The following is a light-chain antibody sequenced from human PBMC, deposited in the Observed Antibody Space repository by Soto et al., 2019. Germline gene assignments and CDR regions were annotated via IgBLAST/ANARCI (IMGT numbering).Light chain of an antibody. J-gene: IGKJ1*01. CDR2: GAS. CDR3: QQYNKWPLT. CDR1: QSVSSSL. V-gene: IGKV3-15*01. Sequence: TQSPGTLSVSPGERASLSCRASQSVSSSLLAWYQQKPGQAPRVLIYGASTRATGIPVRFSGSASGTEFTLTISSLQSEDFTVYYCQQYNKWPLTFGQGTKVDIK.